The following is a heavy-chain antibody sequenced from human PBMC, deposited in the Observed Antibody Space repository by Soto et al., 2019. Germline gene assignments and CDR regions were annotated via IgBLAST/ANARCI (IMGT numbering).Heavy chain of an antibody. CDR2: INPHSGST. D-gene: IGHD3-3*01. V-gene: IGHV1-2*02. Sequence: ASVNVSCESSGYTFTGYYIHWVRQDPGQGLECMGWINPHSGSTNYAQKFQGRVTMTRDTSISTAYMELSRLSSDDTAVYYCARDLKAHYDFWSGYSQFDYCGQGTLVTFSS. CDR3: ARDLKAHYDFWSGYSQFDY. J-gene: IGHJ4*02. CDR1: GYTFTGYY.